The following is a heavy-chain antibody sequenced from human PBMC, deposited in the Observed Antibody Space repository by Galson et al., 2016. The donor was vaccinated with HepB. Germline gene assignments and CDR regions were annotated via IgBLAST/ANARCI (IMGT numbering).Heavy chain of an antibody. CDR3: AGCCSGAGYTGARDI. CDR1: GGSLSRGSYY. CDR2: VFYTGSA. D-gene: IGHD2-15*01. V-gene: IGHV4-61*01. Sequence: SETLSLTCTVSGGSLSRGSYYWSWIRQPPGKGLEWIGYVFYTGSASYNPSLKSRVTISVDPSKNQLSLDLRSVTAADTAVYVCAGCCSGAGYTGARDIWGQGTTVT. J-gene: IGHJ6*02.